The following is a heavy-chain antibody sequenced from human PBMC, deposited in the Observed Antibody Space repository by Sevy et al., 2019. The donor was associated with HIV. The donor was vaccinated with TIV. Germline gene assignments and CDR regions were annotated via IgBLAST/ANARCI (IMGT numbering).Heavy chain of an antibody. CDR3: AKDQARYCRSSSCFVSYGMDV. CDR2: INWDGTST. J-gene: IGHJ6*02. D-gene: IGHD2-2*01. CDR1: GFSFDEYA. Sequence: GGSLRLSCAASGFSFDEYAMHWVRQPQGKGLEWVSFINWDGTSTFYAESAKARFTISRDNGNSSLYLQMNNLKTEDTGLYYCAKDQARYCRSSSCFVSYGMDVWGQGTTVTVSS. V-gene: IGHV3-43*01.